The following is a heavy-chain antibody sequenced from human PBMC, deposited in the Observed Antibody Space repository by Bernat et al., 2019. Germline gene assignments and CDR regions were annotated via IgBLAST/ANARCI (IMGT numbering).Heavy chain of an antibody. CDR3: ARGRVAVAI. CDR2: INHSGST. Sequence: QVQLQQWGAGLLKPSETLSLTYAVYGGSFSGYYWSWIRQPPGKGLEWIGEINHSGSTNYNPSLKSRVTISVDTSKNQFSLKLSSVTAADTAVYYCARGRVAVAIWGQGTMVTVSS. D-gene: IGHD6-19*01. J-gene: IGHJ3*02. V-gene: IGHV4-34*01. CDR1: GGSFSGYY.